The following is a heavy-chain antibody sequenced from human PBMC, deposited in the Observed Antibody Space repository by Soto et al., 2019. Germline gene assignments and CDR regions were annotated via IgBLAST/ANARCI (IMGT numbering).Heavy chain of an antibody. CDR2: IFHSGST. V-gene: IGHV4-61*08. Sequence: PSETLSLTCTVSRGSVSGRAYYWSWIRQSPGKGLEWIGYIFHSGSTKYNPSLKSRATISVDTSTNQFSLKLTSVTAADTAVYYCAREFNYDYWNGYSSPGYIDNWGQGTQVTGSS. D-gene: IGHD3-3*01. CDR1: RGSVSGRAYY. CDR3: AREFNYDYWNGYSSPGYIDN. J-gene: IGHJ4*02.